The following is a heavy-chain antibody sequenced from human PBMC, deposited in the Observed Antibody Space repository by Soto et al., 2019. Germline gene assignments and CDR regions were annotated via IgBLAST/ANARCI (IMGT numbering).Heavy chain of an antibody. CDR3: AAEGGRLRRSGDFDI. J-gene: IGHJ3*02. V-gene: IGHV1-58*01. D-gene: IGHD3-16*01. CDR1: GFTFTSSA. CDR2: IVVGSGNT. Sequence: QMQLVQSGPEVKKPGTSVKVSCKASGFTFTSSAVQWVRQARGQRLEWIGWIVVGSGNTNYAQKFQERVTISRDMSTSTGNVELSSRRTGDTAVYYCAAEGGRLRRSGDFDIWGKGTMVTVSS.